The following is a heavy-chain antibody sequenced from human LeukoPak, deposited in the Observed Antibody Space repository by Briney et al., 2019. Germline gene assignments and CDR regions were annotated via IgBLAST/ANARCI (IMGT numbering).Heavy chain of an antibody. J-gene: IGHJ3*02. CDR1: GFTFTTEA. Sequence: PGGSLRLSCAVSGFTFTTEAMTWVRQAPGEGLEWVSAISGSGGSTYYADSVKGRFTISRDNSKNTLYLQMNSLRAEDTAVYYCAKDPDYEAFDIWGQGTMVTVSS. D-gene: IGHD4-17*01. V-gene: IGHV3-23*01. CDR3: AKDPDYEAFDI. CDR2: ISGSGGST.